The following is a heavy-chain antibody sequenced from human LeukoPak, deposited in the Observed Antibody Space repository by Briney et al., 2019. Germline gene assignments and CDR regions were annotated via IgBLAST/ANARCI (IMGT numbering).Heavy chain of an antibody. D-gene: IGHD3-10*01. Sequence: GGSLRLSCSASGFTFSDYYMSWIRQAPGKGLEWVSYISSSSSTIYYADSVKGRFTISRDNAKNSLYLQMNSLRAEDTAVYYCARDPNYGSGSYYIGLDYMDVWGKGTTVTVSS. J-gene: IGHJ6*03. CDR1: GFTFSDYY. V-gene: IGHV3-11*04. CDR3: ARDPNYGSGSYYIGLDYMDV. CDR2: ISSSSSTI.